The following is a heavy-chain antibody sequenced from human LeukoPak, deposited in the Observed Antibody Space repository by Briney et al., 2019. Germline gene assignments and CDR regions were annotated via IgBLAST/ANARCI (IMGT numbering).Heavy chain of an antibody. CDR1: GASIISDTYY. CDR3: ARNFYASSGYYLDDFYFDF. CDR2: IYYSGCT. V-gene: IGHV4-39*07. D-gene: IGHD3-22*01. J-gene: IGHJ4*02. Sequence: SETLSLTCTVSGASIISDTYYWGWIRQPPGKGLEWLGSIYYSGCTYYSPSLKSRVTMSVEPSPNQSSLKLIYLTTADTALYYCARNFYASSGYYLDDFYFDFWGQGTLVTVSS.